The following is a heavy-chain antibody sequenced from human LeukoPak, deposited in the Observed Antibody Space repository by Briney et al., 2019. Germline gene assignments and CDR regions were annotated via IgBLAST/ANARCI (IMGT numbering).Heavy chain of an antibody. CDR2: ITDSGRKT. D-gene: IGHD4-17*01. CDR3: AKITKATTPNY. J-gene: IGHJ4*02. Sequence: PGGSLRLSCAASGLTFSNYAMNWVRQASGKGLEWVSGITDSGRKTYYADYVKGRFSISRDNSKYTVYLQMSDLRAEDTAVYYCAKITKATTPNYWGQGTLVTVSS. V-gene: IGHV3-23*01. CDR1: GLTFSNYA.